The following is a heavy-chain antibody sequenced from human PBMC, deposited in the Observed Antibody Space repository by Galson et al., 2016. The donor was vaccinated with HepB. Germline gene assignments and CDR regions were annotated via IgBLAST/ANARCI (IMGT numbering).Heavy chain of an antibody. V-gene: IGHV3-53*01. CDR3: ARVPGYYYGMDV. J-gene: IGHJ6*02. Sequence: SLRLPCAASGFTVSSSYMNWVRRAPGKGLEWVSVIYSGGTAYFADSGGSTYYAYADAVKGRCTISRDNSKNTLYLQMNSLRTEDTAVYYCARVPGYYYGMDVWGPGTTFTVSS. CDR1: GFTVSSSY. CDR2: IYSGGTA.